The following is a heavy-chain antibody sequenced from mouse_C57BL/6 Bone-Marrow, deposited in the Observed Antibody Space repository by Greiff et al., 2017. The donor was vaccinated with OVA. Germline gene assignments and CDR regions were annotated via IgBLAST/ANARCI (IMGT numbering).Heavy chain of an antibody. D-gene: IGHD3-2*02. CDR1: GFPFSDYY. CDR2: INYDGSST. CDR3: ARVDSSGYDY. V-gene: IGHV5-16*01. J-gene: IGHJ2*01. Sequence: EVKLVESEGGLVQPGSSLKLSCTASGFPFSDYYMAWVGQVPEKGLEWVANINYDGSSTYYLDSLKIRFIISRDNAKNILYLQMSSLKSEDTATYYCARVDSSGYDYWGQGTTLTVSS.